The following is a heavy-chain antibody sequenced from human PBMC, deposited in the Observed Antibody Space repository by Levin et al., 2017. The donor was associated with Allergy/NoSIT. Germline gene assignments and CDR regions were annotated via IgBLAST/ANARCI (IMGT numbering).Heavy chain of an antibody. J-gene: IGHJ4*02. CDR1: GFTFSDHL. D-gene: IGHD1-26*01. CDR2: SRNKANSYTT. Sequence: GGSLRLSCVVSGFTFSDHLMDWVRQTPGKGLEWVGRSRNKANSYTTEYAAPVRGRFTVSRDAAKNSLYLQMSSLKPEDTAVYYCVATGPGSVFDYWGQGTLVTVSS. V-gene: IGHV3-72*01. CDR3: VATGPGSVFDY.